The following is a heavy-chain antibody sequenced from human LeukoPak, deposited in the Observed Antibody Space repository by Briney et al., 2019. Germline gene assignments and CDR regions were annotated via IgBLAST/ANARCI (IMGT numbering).Heavy chain of an antibody. CDR1: GGTISSYY. J-gene: IGHJ4*02. CDR2: IYYSGGT. V-gene: IGHV4-59*01. D-gene: IGHD5-24*01. Sequence: SATLSLTCTVSGGTISSYYWSWIRQPPGKGLEWMGYIYYSGGTNYNPSLKSRVTISVDTSQYQFSLKLSSVTAADTAVYYCGRERVWRWLQTATRGFDYWGQGTLVTVSS. CDR3: GRERVWRWLQTATRGFDY.